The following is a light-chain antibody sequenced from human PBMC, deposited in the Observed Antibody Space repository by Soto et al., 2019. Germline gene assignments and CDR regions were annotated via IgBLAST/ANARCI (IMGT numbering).Light chain of an antibody. Sequence: EIVLTQSPATLSLSPGERATLSCRASQSVSSYLAWYQQKPGQAPRLHIYDASNRATGIPARFSGSGSGTDFTLTISSLEPEDFAVYYCQQRSDWPPLTFGGGTKVEI. CDR3: QQRSDWPPLT. J-gene: IGKJ4*01. CDR1: QSVSSY. V-gene: IGKV3-11*01. CDR2: DAS.